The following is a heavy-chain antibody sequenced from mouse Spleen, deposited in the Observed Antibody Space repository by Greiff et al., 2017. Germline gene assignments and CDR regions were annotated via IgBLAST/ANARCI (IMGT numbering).Heavy chain of an antibody. CDR2: INPSTGGT. CDR3: ARWLLREYYAMDY. J-gene: IGHJ4*01. D-gene: IGHD2-3*01. Sequence: EVQLQQSGPELVKPGASVKISCKASGYSFTGYYMNWVKQSPEKSLEWIGEINPSTGGTTYNQKFKAKATLTVDKSSSTAYMQLKSLTSEDSAVYYCARWLLREYYAMDYWGQGTSVTVSS. CDR1: GYSFTGYY. V-gene: IGHV1-42*01.